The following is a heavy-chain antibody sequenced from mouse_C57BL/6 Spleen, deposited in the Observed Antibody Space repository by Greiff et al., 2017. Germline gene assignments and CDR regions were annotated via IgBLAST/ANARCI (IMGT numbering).Heavy chain of an antibody. Sequence: QVQLQQSGAELARPGASVKLSCKASGYTFTSYGISWVKQRTGQGLEWIGEIYPRSGSTNYNEKFKGKATLTADKSSSTAYMELRSLTSEDCAVYFCARNYYDSSYFDYWGQGTTLTVSS. CDR2: IYPRSGST. CDR3: ARNYYDSSYFDY. D-gene: IGHD1-1*01. CDR1: GYTFTSYG. J-gene: IGHJ2*01. V-gene: IGHV1-81*01.